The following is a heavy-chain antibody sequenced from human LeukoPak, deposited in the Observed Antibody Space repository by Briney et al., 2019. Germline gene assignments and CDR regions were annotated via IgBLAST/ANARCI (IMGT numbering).Heavy chain of an antibody. V-gene: IGHV4-59*08. Sequence: SETLPLTCTVSGGSISSYYWSWIRQPPGKGLEWIGYIYYSGSTNYNPSLKSRVTISVDTSKNQFSLKLSSVTAADTAVYYCARHGAGTTVDYWGQGTLVTVSS. CDR1: GGSISSYY. J-gene: IGHJ4*02. D-gene: IGHD1-1*01. CDR2: IYYSGST. CDR3: ARHGAGTTVDY.